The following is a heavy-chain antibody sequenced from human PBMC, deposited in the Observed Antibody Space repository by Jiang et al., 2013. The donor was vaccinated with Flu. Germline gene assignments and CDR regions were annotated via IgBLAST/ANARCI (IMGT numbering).Heavy chain of an antibody. V-gene: IGHV4-39*01. D-gene: IGHD6-13*01. Sequence: KGLEWIGSIYYSGSTYYNPSLKSRVTISVDTSKNQFSLKLSSVTATDTAVYYCASIRSIAAADDAFDIWGQGTMVTISS. CDR2: IYYSGST. J-gene: IGHJ3*02. CDR3: ASIRSIAAADDAFDI.